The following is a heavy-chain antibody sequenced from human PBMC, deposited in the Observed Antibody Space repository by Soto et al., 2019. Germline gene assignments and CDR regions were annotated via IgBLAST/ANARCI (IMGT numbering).Heavy chain of an antibody. V-gene: IGHV3-15*01. J-gene: IGHJ6*02. D-gene: IGHD3-10*01. CDR1: GFTFSKAW. Sequence: DVQIVESGGGSVKPGGSLRLSCRTSGFTFSKAWMRWVRQAPGKGLEWVGRIRSNADGGTVDYAAPVKGRFIISRDDSTNTLYLQMNSLDTEDTGVYYCTAAGVRGVVMSGMDVWGQGTAVTVSS. CDR3: TAAGVRGVVMSGMDV. CDR2: IRSNADGGTV.